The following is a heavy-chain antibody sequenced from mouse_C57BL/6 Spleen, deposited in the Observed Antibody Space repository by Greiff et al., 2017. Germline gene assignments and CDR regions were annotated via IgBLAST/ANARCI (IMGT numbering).Heavy chain of an antibody. CDR3: ARSGTAYWYFDV. D-gene: IGHD4-1*01. Sequence: VQLQQPGAELVMPGASVKLSCKASGYTFTSYWMHWVKQRPGQGLEWIGEIDPSDSYTNYNQKFKGKSTLTVDKSSSTAYMQLSSLTSEDSAVYYGARSGTAYWYFDVWGTGTTVTVSS. CDR2: IDPSDSYT. J-gene: IGHJ1*03. CDR1: GYTFTSYW. V-gene: IGHV1-69*01.